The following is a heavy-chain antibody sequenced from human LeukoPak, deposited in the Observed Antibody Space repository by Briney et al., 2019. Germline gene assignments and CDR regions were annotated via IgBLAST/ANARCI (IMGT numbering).Heavy chain of an antibody. V-gene: IGHV1-46*01. CDR3: ARGYCSSTSCPVMDV. Sequence: ASVKVSCKASGYTFTSYYMHWVRQAPGQGLEWMGIINPSGGSTSYAQKFQGRVTITADESTSTAYMELSSLRSEDTAVYYCARGYCSSTSCPVMDVWGKGTTVTISS. CDR1: GYTFTSYY. J-gene: IGHJ6*04. D-gene: IGHD2-2*01. CDR2: INPSGGST.